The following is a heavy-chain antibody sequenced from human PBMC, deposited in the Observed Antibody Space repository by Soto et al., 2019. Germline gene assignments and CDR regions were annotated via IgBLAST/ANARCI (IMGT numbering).Heavy chain of an antibody. CDR2: ISSSGGTT. V-gene: IGHV3-23*01. CDR3: ARAGSYRFDY. D-gene: IGHD3-10*01. Sequence: PGGSLRLSCAVSGFTFSSFAMSWVRQAPGKGLEWVSVISSSGGTTYYADSVKGRFTISRDNANNMVYLQMNSLRAEDTAVYYCARAGSYRFDYWGQGTLVTVSS. CDR1: GFTFSSFA. J-gene: IGHJ4*02.